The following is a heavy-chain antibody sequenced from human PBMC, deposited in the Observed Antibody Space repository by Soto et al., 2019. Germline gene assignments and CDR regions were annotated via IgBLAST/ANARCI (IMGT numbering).Heavy chain of an antibody. J-gene: IGHJ4*01. Sequence: EVQLVESGGGLVQPGGSLRLSCAASGFSLTNYWMQWVRQAPGKGLEWVASINEHGREMYYVDSVRGRFTISRDIADKSLYPQMNSPKAEGKAIYYCARDDGDYLGQGTLVNGSS. CDR3: ARDDGDY. CDR2: INEHGREM. CDR1: GFSLTNYW. V-gene: IGHV3-7*03.